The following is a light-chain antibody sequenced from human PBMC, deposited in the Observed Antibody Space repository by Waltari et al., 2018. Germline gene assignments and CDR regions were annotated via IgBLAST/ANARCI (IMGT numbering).Light chain of an antibody. Sequence: EIVLTQSQGTLSLSPGERATLSCWASQGVSRALVWYQQKPGQAPRLLISGASNRDTGIPDRFSGGGSGTDFILTISRLEPEDFAVYSCQHNVRLPATFGQGTKVEIK. J-gene: IGKJ2*01. V-gene: IGKV3-20*01. CDR3: QHNVRLPAT. CDR2: GAS. CDR1: QGVSRA.